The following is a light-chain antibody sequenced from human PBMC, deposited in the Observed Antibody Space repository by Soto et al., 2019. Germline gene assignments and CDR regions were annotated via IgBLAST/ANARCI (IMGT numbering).Light chain of an antibody. CDR3: QQYVSSSYL. CDR2: GAS. V-gene: IGKV3-20*01. CDR1: QSVSSSY. Sequence: EIVLTQSPGTLSLSPGERATLSCRASQSVSSSYLAWYQQKPGQAPRLLIYGASSRATGIPDRFSGSGSGTDFTLTISRLELEDLEVYYCQQYVSSSYLFGKGTKLE. J-gene: IGKJ2*01.